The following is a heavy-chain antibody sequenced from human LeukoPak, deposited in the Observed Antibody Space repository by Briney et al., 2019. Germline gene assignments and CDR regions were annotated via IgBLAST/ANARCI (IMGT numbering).Heavy chain of an antibody. CDR3: AKDAYDSSGYSYLDY. Sequence: GRSLRLSCAASGFTFSSYGMHWVRQAQGKGLEWVAVISYDGSNKYYADSVKGRFTISRDNSKNTLYLQMNSLRAEDTAVYYCAKDAYDSSGYSYLDYWGQGTLVTVSS. J-gene: IGHJ4*02. D-gene: IGHD3-22*01. V-gene: IGHV3-30*18. CDR2: ISYDGSNK. CDR1: GFTFSSYG.